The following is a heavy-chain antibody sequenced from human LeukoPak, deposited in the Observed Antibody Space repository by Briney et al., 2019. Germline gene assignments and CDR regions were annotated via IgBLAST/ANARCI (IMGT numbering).Heavy chain of an antibody. CDR2: IIRIFATA. D-gene: IGHD3-22*01. Sequence: SVKVSCKASGGTFSSYAISWVRQAPGQGLEWMGGIIRIFATANYAQKFQGRVTITADESMSTAYMELSSLRSEDTAVYYCARGPITTRSHFDYWGQGTLVTVSS. CDR3: ARGPITTRSHFDY. J-gene: IGHJ4*02. CDR1: GGTFSSYA. V-gene: IGHV1-69*13.